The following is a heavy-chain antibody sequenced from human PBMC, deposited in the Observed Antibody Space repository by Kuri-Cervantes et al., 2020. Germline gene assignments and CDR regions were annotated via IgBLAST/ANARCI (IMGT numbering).Heavy chain of an antibody. J-gene: IGHJ4*02. V-gene: IGHV1-2*02. CDR2: INPNSGGT. Sequence: ASVKVSCKASGYTFTGYYIHWVRQAPGQGLEWMGWINPNSGGTNYAQKFQGRVTMTRDTSISTAYMELSRLRSDDTAVYYCASSLTQPRDCSSTSCYFDYWGQGTLVTVSS. CDR1: GYTFTGYY. D-gene: IGHD2-2*01. CDR3: ASSLTQPRDCSSTSCYFDY.